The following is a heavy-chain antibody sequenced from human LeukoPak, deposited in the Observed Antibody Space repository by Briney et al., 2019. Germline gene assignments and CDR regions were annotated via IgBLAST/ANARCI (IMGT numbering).Heavy chain of an antibody. CDR2: IIPIFGTA. D-gene: IGHD2-2*01. CDR3: ARAPVPAAIRWFDP. J-gene: IGHJ5*02. V-gene: IGHV1-69*05. Sequence: SVTVSFKASGGTFSSYAISWVRQAPGQGLEWMRGIIPIFGTANYAQKFQGRVTITTDESTSTAYMELSSLRSEGTAVYYCARAPVPAAIRWFDPWGQGTLVTVSS. CDR1: GGTFSSYA.